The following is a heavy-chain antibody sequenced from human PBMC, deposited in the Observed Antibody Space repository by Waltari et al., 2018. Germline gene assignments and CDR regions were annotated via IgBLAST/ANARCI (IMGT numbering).Heavy chain of an antibody. CDR1: GSTFSSYA. CDR2: ISGSGGST. V-gene: IGHV3-23*01. CDR3: AKEHLIVVVPAATDY. D-gene: IGHD2-2*01. J-gene: IGHJ4*02. Sequence: EVQLLESGGGLVQPGGSLRLSCAASGSTFSSYALSWVRQAPGKGLEWVSAISGSGGSTYYADSVKGRFTISRDNSKNTLYLQMNSLRAEDTAVYYCAKEHLIVVVPAATDYWGQGTLVTVSS.